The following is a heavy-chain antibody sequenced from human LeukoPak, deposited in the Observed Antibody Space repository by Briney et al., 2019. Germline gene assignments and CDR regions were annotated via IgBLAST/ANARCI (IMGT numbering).Heavy chain of an antibody. CDR1: GFTFRIYG. CDR2: IRYDGSNK. D-gene: IGHD1-26*01. J-gene: IGHJ3*02. CDR3: ARGGSYLSAFDI. Sequence: GGSLRLSCAASGFTFRIYGIHWVRQAPGKGLEWVAFIRYDGSNKFYADSVKGRFTISRDNSKNTLYLQMNSLRAEDTAVYYCARGGSYLSAFDIWGQGTMVTVSS. V-gene: IGHV3-30*02.